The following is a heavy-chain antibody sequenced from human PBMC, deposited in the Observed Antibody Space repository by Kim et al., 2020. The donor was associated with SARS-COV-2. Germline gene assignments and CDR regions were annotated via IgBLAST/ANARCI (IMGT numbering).Heavy chain of an antibody. D-gene: IGHD6-13*01. V-gene: IGHV6-1*01. J-gene: IGHJ4*02. Sequence: VKSQITINPDTSKNQFSLQLNSVTPEDTAVYYCAREDRGIAAAGPPFFDYWGQGTLVTVSS. CDR3: AREDRGIAAAGPPFFDY.